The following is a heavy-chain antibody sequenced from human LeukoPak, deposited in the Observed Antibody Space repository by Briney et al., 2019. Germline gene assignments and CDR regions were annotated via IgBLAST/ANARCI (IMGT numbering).Heavy chain of an antibody. V-gene: IGHV3-7*01. D-gene: IGHD3-10*01. CDR1: GFTFSSYW. CDR2: IKHDGSEK. J-gene: IGHJ4*02. Sequence: PGGSLRLSCAASGFTFSSYWMSWVRQAPGKGLEWVAKIKHDGSEKYYVDSVKGRFTISRDNTKNSLYLQMNTLRAEDTAVYYCTRDGPYFFDYWGQGTLVTVSS. CDR3: TRDGPYFFDY.